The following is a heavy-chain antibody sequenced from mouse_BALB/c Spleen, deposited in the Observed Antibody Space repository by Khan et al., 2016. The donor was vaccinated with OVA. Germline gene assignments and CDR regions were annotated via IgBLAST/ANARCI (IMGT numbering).Heavy chain of an antibody. CDR3: ASGGYWYFDF. CDR2: INTYTGET. CDR1: GYTFTNYG. V-gene: IGHV9-3-1*01. J-gene: IGHJ1*01. Sequence: QIQLVQSGPELKKPGETVKISCKASGYTFTNYGMNWVKQAPGKGLKWMGWINTYTGETTYADDFKGRFAFSLETSASTAYLQINNLKNEDTASYFCASGGYWYFDFWGAGTTVTVSS. D-gene: IGHD1-1*02.